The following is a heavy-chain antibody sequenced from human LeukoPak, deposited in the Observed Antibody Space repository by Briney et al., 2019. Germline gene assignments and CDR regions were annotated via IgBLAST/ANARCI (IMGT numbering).Heavy chain of an antibody. V-gene: IGHV5-51*01. CDR1: GYSFSSYW. Sequence: GESLKISCKGSGYSFSSYWIAWVRQMPGKGLEWMGIIYPGDSDTTYSPSFQGQVTISADKSISTAYLQWSSLKASDTAMYYCARRAPLIVVGHDAFDIWGQGTMVTVSS. CDR2: IYPGDSDT. CDR3: ARRAPLIVVGHDAFDI. J-gene: IGHJ3*02. D-gene: IGHD3-22*01.